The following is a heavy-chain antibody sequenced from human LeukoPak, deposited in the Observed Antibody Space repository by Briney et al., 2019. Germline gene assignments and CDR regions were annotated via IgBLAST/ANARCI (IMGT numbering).Heavy chain of an antibody. CDR1: GGSINTNY. V-gene: IGHV4-59*12. CDR2: ISYSGGT. CDR3: ARGNMVRGAHDY. Sequence: PSETLSLTCTVSGGSINTNYWSWIRQPPGKGLEWIAYISYSGGTNFNPSLKSRVTISVDTSKNQFSLKLSSVTAADTAVYYCARGNMVRGAHDYWGQGTLVTVSS. D-gene: IGHD3-10*01. J-gene: IGHJ4*02.